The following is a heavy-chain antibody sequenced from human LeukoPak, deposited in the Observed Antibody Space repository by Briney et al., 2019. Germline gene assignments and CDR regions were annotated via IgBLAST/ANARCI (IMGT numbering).Heavy chain of an antibody. V-gene: IGHV4-61*01. CDR3: ASQGSELVLDY. D-gene: IGHD3-10*01. CDR2: IYYSGRT. CDR1: GYSINSGYY. J-gene: IGHJ4*02. Sequence: PSETLSLTCTVSGYSINSGYYWGWIRQPPGKGLEWIGYIYYSGRTNYNPSLKSRVTISVDTSKNQFSLKLSSVTAADTAVYYCASQGSELVLDYWGQGTLVTVSS.